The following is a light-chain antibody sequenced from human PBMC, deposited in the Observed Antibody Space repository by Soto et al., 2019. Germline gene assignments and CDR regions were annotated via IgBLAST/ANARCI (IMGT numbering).Light chain of an antibody. V-gene: IGKV2-24*01. J-gene: IGKJ2*01. CDR2: KIS. Sequence: DIVLTQTPLSSPVTLGQPASISCRSSQSLVHSDGNTSFNWLQQRPGQPPRLLIYKISMRYPGVPDRFSGSGSGQDFTRKISRVEAEDVGVYYCMQATQSYTFGQGTKLEIK. CDR3: MQATQSYT. CDR1: QSLVHSDGNTS.